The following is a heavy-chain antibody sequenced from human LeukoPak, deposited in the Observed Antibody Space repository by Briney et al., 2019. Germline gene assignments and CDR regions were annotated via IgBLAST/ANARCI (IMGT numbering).Heavy chain of an antibody. CDR2: IYHSGST. Sequence: SETLSLTCAVSGVSISSGGYSWIWLRQPPGKGLEWIGYIYHSGSTYYNPSLKSRVTISVDRSKNQFSLKLSSVTAAATAVYSCPKVAAAGTLYFQHWGQGALVTVSS. J-gene: IGHJ1*01. V-gene: IGHV4-30-2*01. D-gene: IGHD6-13*01. CDR3: PKVAAAGTLYFQH. CDR1: GVSISSGGYS.